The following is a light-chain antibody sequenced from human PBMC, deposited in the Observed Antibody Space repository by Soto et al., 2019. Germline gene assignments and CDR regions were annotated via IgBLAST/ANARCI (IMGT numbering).Light chain of an antibody. CDR3: GGWDDSLSGPV. Sequence: QSVLTQPPSASGTPGQRVNISCSGSSSNIGSNYVYWYRQFPGTAPKLLIQRNNQRPSGVPARFSGSKSGTSASLAISGLRSEDAADYYCGGWDDSLSGPVFGGGTKLTVL. CDR2: RNN. J-gene: IGLJ2*01. CDR1: SSNIGSNY. V-gene: IGLV1-47*01.